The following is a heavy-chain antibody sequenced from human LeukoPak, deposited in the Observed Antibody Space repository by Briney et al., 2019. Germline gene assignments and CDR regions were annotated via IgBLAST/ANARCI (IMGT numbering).Heavy chain of an antibody. CDR1: GYSISSGYY. J-gene: IGHJ5*02. D-gene: IGHD3-22*01. Sequence: SETLSLTCTVSGYSISSGYYWGWIRQPPGKGLEWIGSIYHSGSTYYNPSLKSRVTISVDTSKNQFSLKLSSVTAADTAVYYCARLQAADYYDSSGPWDWFDPWGQGTLVTVSS. CDR3: ARLQAADYYDSSGPWDWFDP. V-gene: IGHV4-38-2*02. CDR2: IYHSGST.